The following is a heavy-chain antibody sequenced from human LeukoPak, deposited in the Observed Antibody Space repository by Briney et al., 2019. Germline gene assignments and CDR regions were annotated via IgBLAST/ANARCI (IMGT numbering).Heavy chain of an antibody. V-gene: IGHV4-34*01. CDR2: INHSGST. D-gene: IGHD1-7*01. Sequence: SETLSLTCAVYGGSFSGYYWSWIRQPPGKGLEWIGEINHSGSTNYNPSLKSRVTISVDTFKNQFSLKLSSVTAADTAVYYCARDSELELIGWFDPWGQGTLVTVSS. J-gene: IGHJ5*02. CDR3: ARDSELELIGWFDP. CDR1: GGSFSGYY.